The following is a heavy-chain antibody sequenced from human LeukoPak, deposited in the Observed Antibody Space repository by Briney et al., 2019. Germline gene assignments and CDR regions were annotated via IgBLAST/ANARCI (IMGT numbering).Heavy chain of an antibody. D-gene: IGHD3-10*01. V-gene: IGHV4-39*01. CDR1: GGSISNGDHY. Sequence: SETLSLTCTVSGGSISNGDHYWGWIRQPPGKGLEWIGSIYYSGSTYYNPSLKSRVTISVDTSKNQFSLKLNSVTATDTVVYYCARHYGPWGQGTLVTVSS. CDR2: IYYSGST. J-gene: IGHJ4*02. CDR3: ARHYGP.